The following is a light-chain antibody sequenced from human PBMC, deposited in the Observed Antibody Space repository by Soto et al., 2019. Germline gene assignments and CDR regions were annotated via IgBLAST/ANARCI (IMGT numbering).Light chain of an antibody. CDR1: SSDVGGYNY. CDR3: CSYAGSYTPRV. CDR2: DVS. J-gene: IGLJ1*01. Sequence: QSVLTQPASVSGSPGQSVTISCTGTSSDVGGYNYVSWYQQHPGKAPKLMIYDVSKRPSGVPDRFSGSKSGNTASLTISGLQAEDEADYYCCSYAGSYTPRVFGTGTKVTVL. V-gene: IGLV2-11*01.